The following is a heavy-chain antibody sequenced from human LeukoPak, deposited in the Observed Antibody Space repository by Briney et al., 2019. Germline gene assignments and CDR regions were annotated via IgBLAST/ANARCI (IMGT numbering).Heavy chain of an antibody. D-gene: IGHD6-13*01. CDR2: IIPILGIA. V-gene: IGHV1-69*04. CDR3: ARDLGQQPRPDAFDI. J-gene: IGHJ3*02. Sequence: GASVKVSCKASGGTFSSYAISWVRQAPGQGLEWMGRIIPILGIANYAQKFQGRVMITADKSTSTAYMELSSLRSEDTAVYYCARDLGQQPRPDAFDIWGPGTMVTVSS. CDR1: GGTFSSYA.